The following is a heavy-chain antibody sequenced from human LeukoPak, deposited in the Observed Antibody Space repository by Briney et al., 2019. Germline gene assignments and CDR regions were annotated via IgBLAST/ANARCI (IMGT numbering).Heavy chain of an antibody. CDR1: GFSFSSYA. Sequence: GGSLRLSCSASGFSFSSYAMHWVRQAPGKGLEYVSSISSNGGPTYYADSVRGRFTISRDNSKNTLYLQMNSLRSEDTAVYYCVKDRAVDYWGQGTLVTVSS. J-gene: IGHJ4*02. CDR3: VKDRAVDY. D-gene: IGHD3-10*01. V-gene: IGHV3-64D*06. CDR2: ISSNGGPT.